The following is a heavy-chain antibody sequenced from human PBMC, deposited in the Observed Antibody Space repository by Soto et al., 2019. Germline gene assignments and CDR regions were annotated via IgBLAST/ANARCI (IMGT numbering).Heavy chain of an antibody. D-gene: IGHD2-15*01. J-gene: IGHJ5*02. CDR3: AVVVATIRWFDP. V-gene: IGHV4-39*01. CDR2: IYYTGGT. Sequence: SETLSLTCVVSGDSISSTHWWTWVRQTPGKGLEWIGSIYYTGGTYYNPSLKSRVTISVDTSKNQFSLKLSSVTAADTAVYYCAVVVATIRWFDPWGQGTLVTVSS. CDR1: GDSISSTHW.